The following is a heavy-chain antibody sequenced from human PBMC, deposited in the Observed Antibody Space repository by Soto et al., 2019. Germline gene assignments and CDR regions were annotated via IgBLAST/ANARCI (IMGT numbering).Heavy chain of an antibody. J-gene: IGHJ3*02. Sequence: QVQLVESGGGVVQPGRSLRLSCAASGFTFSSYGMHWVRQAPGKGLEWVAVIWYDGSNKYYADSVKGRFTISRDNSKNTLYLQMNSLRAEDTAVYYCARGNYLGAFEIWGQGTMVTVSS. CDR3: ARGNYLGAFEI. D-gene: IGHD3-10*01. CDR1: GFTFSSYG. V-gene: IGHV3-33*01. CDR2: IWYDGSNK.